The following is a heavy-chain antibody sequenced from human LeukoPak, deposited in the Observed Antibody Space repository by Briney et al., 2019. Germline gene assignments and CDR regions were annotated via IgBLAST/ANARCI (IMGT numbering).Heavy chain of an antibody. CDR2: INPSGGST. J-gene: IGHJ4*02. CDR1: GYTFTSYY. CDR3: ARDLTGYDSSGYWNY. Sequence: ASVKVSCKASGYTFTSYYMHWGRQAPGQGLEWMGIINPSGGSTSYAQKFQGRVTMTRDTSTSTVYMELSSLRSEDTAVYYCARDLTGYDSSGYWNYWGQGTLVTVSS. V-gene: IGHV1-46*01. D-gene: IGHD3-22*01.